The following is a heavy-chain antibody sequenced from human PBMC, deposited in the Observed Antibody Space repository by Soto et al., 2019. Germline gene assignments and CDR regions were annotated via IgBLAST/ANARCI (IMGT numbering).Heavy chain of an antibody. CDR3: ARPQAICSGGSCYSGVFHY. D-gene: IGHD2-15*01. V-gene: IGHV4-39*01. Sequence: PSETLSLTCTVSGGSISSSSYYWGWIRQPPGKGLEWIGSIYYSENTYYNPSLKSRVTISVETSKNQLSLKLSSVTAADTAVYYCARPQAICSGGSCYSGVFHYWGQGTLVTVSS. CDR2: IYYSENT. J-gene: IGHJ4*02. CDR1: GGSISSSSYY.